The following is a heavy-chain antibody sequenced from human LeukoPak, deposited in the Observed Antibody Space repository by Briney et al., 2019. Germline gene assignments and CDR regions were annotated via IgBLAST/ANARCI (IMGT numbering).Heavy chain of an antibody. Sequence: GRSLRLSCAASGFTFSSYGMHWVRQAPGKGLEWVAVISYDGSNKYYADSVKGRCTISRDNSKNTLYLQMNSLRAEDTAVYYCATQWGYDSMGFDYWGQGTLVTVSS. CDR3: ATQWGYDSMGFDY. CDR2: ISYDGSNK. CDR1: GFTFSSYG. V-gene: IGHV3-30*03. D-gene: IGHD5-12*01. J-gene: IGHJ4*02.